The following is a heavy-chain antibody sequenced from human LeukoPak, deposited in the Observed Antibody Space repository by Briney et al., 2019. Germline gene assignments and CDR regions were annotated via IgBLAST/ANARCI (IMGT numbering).Heavy chain of an antibody. Sequence: SETLSLTCAVYGGSFGGYYWSWIRQPPGKGLEWIGEINHSGSTNYNPSLKSRVTISVDTSKNQFSLRLTSVTAADTAVYYCARGTGMIRGAAGSWGQGTLVTVSS. CDR2: INHSGST. CDR1: GGSFGGYY. V-gene: IGHV4-34*01. D-gene: IGHD3-10*01. CDR3: ARGTGMIRGAAGS. J-gene: IGHJ5*02.